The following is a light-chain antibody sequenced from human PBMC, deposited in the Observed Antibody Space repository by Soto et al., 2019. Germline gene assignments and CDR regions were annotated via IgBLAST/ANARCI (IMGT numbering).Light chain of an antibody. J-gene: IGLJ3*02. CDR2: YDS. CDR3: QVWDSSSDHPGV. CDR1: NIGSKS. Sequence: SYELTQPPSVSVAPGKTARITCGGNNIGSKSVHWYQQKPGQAPVLVIYYDSDRPSGIPERFSGSNSGNTATLTISWVEAGDEADYYCQVWDSSSDHPGVFGGGTKVTVL. V-gene: IGLV3-21*04.